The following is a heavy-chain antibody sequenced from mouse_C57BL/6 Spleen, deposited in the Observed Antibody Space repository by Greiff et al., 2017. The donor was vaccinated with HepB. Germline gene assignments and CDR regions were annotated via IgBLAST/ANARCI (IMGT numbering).Heavy chain of an antibody. D-gene: IGHD2-14*01. CDR2: INYDGSST. CDR3: ARDNGVPWYFDV. J-gene: IGHJ1*03. V-gene: IGHV5-16*01. CDR1: GFTFSDYY. Sequence: EVHLVESEGGLVQPGSSMKLSCTASGFTFSDYYMAWVRQVPEKGLEWVANINYDGSSTYYLDSLKSRFIISRDNAKNILYLQMSSLKSEDTATYYCARDNGVPWYFDVWGTGTTVTVSS.